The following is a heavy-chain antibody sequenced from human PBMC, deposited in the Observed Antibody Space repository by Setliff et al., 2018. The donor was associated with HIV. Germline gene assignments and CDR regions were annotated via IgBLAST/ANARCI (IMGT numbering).Heavy chain of an antibody. V-gene: IGHV3-23*01. J-gene: IGHJ6*03. CDR3: AKNTPSIINYPYYYYMDV. CDR2: ISSKDGST. Sequence: GGSLRLSCAVSGFTLSTFSMSWVRQAPGKGLEWVSAISSKDGSTYYADSVRGRFTISRDNSKNTLYLQMNSLRDGDTALYYCAKNTPSIINYPYYYYMDVWGKGTTVTVS. D-gene: IGHD1-7*01. CDR1: GFTLSTFS.